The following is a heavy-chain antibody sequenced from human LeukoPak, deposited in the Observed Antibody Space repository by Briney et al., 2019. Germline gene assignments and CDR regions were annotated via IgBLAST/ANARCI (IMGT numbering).Heavy chain of an antibody. J-gene: IGHJ4*02. V-gene: IGHV3-53*01. Sequence: GGSLRLSCAASGFTVSSNYMSWVRQAPGKGLEWVSVIYSGGSTYYADSVKGRFTISRDNSKNTLYLQMNSLRAEDTAVYYCAKDPKYSSGRGGFDYWGQGTLVTVSS. CDR1: GFTVSSNY. CDR2: IYSGGST. CDR3: AKDPKYSSGRGGFDY. D-gene: IGHD6-19*01.